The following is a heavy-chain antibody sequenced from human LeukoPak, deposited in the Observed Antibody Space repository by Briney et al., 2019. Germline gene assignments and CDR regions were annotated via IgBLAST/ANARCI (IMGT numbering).Heavy chain of an antibody. CDR3: ARSRGDDAFDI. J-gene: IGHJ3*02. CDR2: IYTGGST. Sequence: SQTLSLTCTVSGGSISSGSYYWSWIRQPAGKGLEWIGRIYTGGSTNYNPSPKSRVTISVDTSKNQFSLKLSSVTAADTAVYYCARSRGDDAFDIWGQGTMVTVSS. D-gene: IGHD3-16*01. V-gene: IGHV4-61*02. CDR1: GGSISSGSYY.